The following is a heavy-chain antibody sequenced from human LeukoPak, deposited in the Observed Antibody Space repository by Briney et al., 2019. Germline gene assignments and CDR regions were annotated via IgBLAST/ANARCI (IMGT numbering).Heavy chain of an antibody. CDR1: GFTFSSYW. V-gene: IGHV3-7*01. CDR2: IKQDGSAK. D-gene: IGHD6-6*01. J-gene: IGHJ4*02. CDR3: ARDGPNSSSSDFDY. Sequence: GGSLRLSCSASGFTFSSYWMSWVRQAPGKGLEWVANIKQDGSAKYYVDSVKGRFTISRDNAKNSLYLHMNSLRDEDAALYYCARDGPNSSSSDFDYWGQGTLVTVSS.